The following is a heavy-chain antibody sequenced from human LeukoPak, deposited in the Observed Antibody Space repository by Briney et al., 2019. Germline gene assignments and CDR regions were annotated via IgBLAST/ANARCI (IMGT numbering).Heavy chain of an antibody. CDR1: GGSISGYY. J-gene: IGHJ4*02. CDR2: IHFSGST. V-gene: IGHV4-59*01. CDR3: ATTSGTSPIDS. Sequence: PSETLSLTCTVSGGSISGYYWTWIRQPPGKGLEWIGYIHFSGSTYYNPSLRSRVTISVDTSKNQFSLKLTSVTAADSAVYFCATTSGTSPIDSWGQGTLVTVSS.